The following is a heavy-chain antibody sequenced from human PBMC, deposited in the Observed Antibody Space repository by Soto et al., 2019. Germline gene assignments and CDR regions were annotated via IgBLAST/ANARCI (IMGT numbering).Heavy chain of an antibody. Sequence: QVQLVESGGGVVQPGRSLRLSCAASGFTFSSYNMHWVRQAPGKGLEWVAFISYDGSNEYYVDSVKGRFTISRDNSKNTLYLQMNSLRAADTAVYYCAKDKGVTALKYYLDYWGQGTLVTVSS. D-gene: IGHD2-8*01. CDR1: GFTFSSYN. J-gene: IGHJ4*02. V-gene: IGHV3-30*18. CDR3: AKDKGVTALKYYLDY. CDR2: ISYDGSNE.